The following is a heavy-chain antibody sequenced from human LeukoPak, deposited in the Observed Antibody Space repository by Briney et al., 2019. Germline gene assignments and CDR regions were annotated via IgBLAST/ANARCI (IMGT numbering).Heavy chain of an antibody. V-gene: IGHV3-11*01. D-gene: IGHD2-15*01. CDR2: ISSSGSTI. J-gene: IGHJ4*02. CDR1: GFTFSDYY. CDR3: ARDQGYCSGGSCHNVYGFDY. Sequence: PGGSLRLSCAASGFTFSDYYMSWIRQAPGKGLEWVSYISSSGSTIYYADSVKGRFTISRDNAKNSLYLQMNSLRAEDTAVYYCARDQGYCSGGSCHNVYGFDYWGQGTLVTVSS.